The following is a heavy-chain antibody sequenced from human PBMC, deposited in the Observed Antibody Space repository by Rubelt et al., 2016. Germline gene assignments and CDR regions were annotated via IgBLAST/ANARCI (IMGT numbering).Heavy chain of an antibody. Sequence: VQLVESGGGLVQPGGSLRLSCAASGFTFSSYGMHWVRQAPGKGLEWVAVISYDGSNKYYADSVRGRFTISRDNAKNSLYLEMNSLRAEGTAVYYCARDSAIAGGQGTLVTVSS. CDR2: ISYDGSNK. CDR1: GFTFSSYG. J-gene: IGHJ4*02. CDR3: ARDSAIA. V-gene: IGHV3-30*03.